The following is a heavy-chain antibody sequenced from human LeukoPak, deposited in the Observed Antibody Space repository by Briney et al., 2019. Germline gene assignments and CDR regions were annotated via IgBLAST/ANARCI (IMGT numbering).Heavy chain of an antibody. Sequence: GGSLRLSCAASGFTFDDYAMHWVRQPPGKGLEWVSGITWNSGSVGYADSVKGRFTISRDNAKNSLYLQMNSLRAEDTALYYCAKDSRGYSYGPPDYWGQGTLVTVSS. CDR2: ITWNSGSV. CDR1: GFTFDDYA. D-gene: IGHD5-18*01. CDR3: AKDSRGYSYGPPDY. V-gene: IGHV3-9*01. J-gene: IGHJ4*02.